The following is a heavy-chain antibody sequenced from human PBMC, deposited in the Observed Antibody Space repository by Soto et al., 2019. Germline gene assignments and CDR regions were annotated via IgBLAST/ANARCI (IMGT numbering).Heavy chain of an antibody. CDR2: ISSSGGSI. D-gene: IGHD3-3*01. Sequence: EVQLLESGGGLVQPGGSLRLSCAASGFTFSSYAMSWIRQAPGKGLEWVSVISSSGGSIYYSDSVKGRFAISRDNSKNTLYLQINSLRAWDTAVYYCAIDINTIFGVVDAFDSWGQGTMVTVSS. CDR3: AIDINTIFGVVDAFDS. J-gene: IGHJ3*02. V-gene: IGHV3-23*01. CDR1: GFTFSSYA.